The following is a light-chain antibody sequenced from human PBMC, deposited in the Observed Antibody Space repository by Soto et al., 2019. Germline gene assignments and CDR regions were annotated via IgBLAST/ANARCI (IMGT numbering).Light chain of an antibody. J-gene: IGLJ3*02. CDR3: SSYAGINLWV. CDR1: SSDVGGYNY. Sequence: QSALTQPPSASGSPGQSVTISCTGTSSDVGGYNYVSWYQQHPGKAPKLMIYEVSKRPSGVPDRFSGSKSGNTASLTVSGLQAEDVADYYCSSYAGINLWVFGGGTKLTVL. CDR2: EVS. V-gene: IGLV2-8*01.